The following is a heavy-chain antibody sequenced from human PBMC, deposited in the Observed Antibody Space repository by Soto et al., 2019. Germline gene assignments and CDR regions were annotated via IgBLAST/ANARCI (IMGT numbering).Heavy chain of an antibody. J-gene: IGHJ6*02. D-gene: IGHD5-18*01. CDR1: GYTFTSYG. Sequence: QVQLVQSGAEVKKPGASVKVSCKASGYTFTSYGISWVRQAPGQGLEWMGWISAYNGNTNYAQKLQGRVTMTTDTSTSTAYMELRSLRPDATAVYYCARDGVDTATGYYYGMDVWGQGTTVTVSS. CDR2: ISAYNGNT. V-gene: IGHV1-18*01. CDR3: ARDGVDTATGYYYGMDV.